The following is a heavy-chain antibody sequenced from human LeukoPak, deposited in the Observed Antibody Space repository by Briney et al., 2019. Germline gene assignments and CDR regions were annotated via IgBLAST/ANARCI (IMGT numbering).Heavy chain of an antibody. CDR1: GFTFNDYG. CDR3: AKDKSVGDIGYGYGFCDY. D-gene: IGHD5-18*01. CDR2: LSGSGRSP. V-gene: IGHV3-23*01. J-gene: IGHJ4*02. Sequence: QPGGSLRLSCAASGFTFNDYGMTWVRQAPGKGLEWISGLSGSGRSPYYADSVKGRFTISRDNSRNTLYLQMNSLKAEDTAVYYCAKDKSVGDIGYGYGFCDYWGLGTLVTVSS.